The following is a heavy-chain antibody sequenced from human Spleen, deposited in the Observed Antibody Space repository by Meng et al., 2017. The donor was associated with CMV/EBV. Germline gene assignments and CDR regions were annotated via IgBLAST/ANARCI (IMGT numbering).Heavy chain of an antibody. Sequence: GESLKISCAASGFTFSDTWMTWVRQTPGKGLEWVGRIKSKSDGGTADYAAPVKGRFIISRDDSKNTLYLQMNSLRAEDTAVYYCARDLGYCSSTSCYMRAGLDYWGQGTLVTVSS. J-gene: IGHJ4*02. CDR3: ARDLGYCSSTSCYMRAGLDY. V-gene: IGHV3-15*01. D-gene: IGHD2-2*02. CDR2: IKSKSDGGTA. CDR1: GFTFSDTW.